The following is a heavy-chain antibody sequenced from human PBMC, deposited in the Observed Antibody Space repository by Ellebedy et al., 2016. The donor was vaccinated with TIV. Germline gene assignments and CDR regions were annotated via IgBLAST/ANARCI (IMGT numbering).Heavy chain of an antibody. V-gene: IGHV4-39*01. CDR1: GGSISSSNYY. J-gene: IGHJ4*02. Sequence: GSLRLXXSVSGGSISSSNYYWGWIRQPPGEGLEWIGSIYDSGSTHYNPSLKSRVTISLDSSKNQFSLRLSSVTAADTAIYYCAAALEFWGQGILVTVSS. CDR2: IYDSGST. D-gene: IGHD2-15*01. CDR3: AAALEF.